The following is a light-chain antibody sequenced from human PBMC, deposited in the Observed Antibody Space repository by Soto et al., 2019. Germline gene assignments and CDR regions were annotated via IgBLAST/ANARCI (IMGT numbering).Light chain of an antibody. CDR3: SSYTRSSTPYV. V-gene: IGLV2-14*01. Sequence: QSALTQPASVSGSPGQSITISCTGTSSDVGGYNYVSWSQQHPGKAPQLMIYEVSNRPSGVSNRFSGSKSGNTASLTISGLQAEDEADYYCSSYTRSSTPYVYGTGTKLTVL. CDR1: SSDVGGYNY. CDR2: EVS. J-gene: IGLJ1*01.